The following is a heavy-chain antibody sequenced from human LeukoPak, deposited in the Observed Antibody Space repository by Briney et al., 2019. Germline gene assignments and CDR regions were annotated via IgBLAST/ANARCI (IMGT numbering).Heavy chain of an antibody. CDR1: GGSISSYY. CDR3: ARQDLHYFDY. J-gene: IGHJ4*02. V-gene: IGHV4-59*08. CDR2: IYYSGST. Sequence: PSETLSLTCIVSGGSISSYYWSWIRQPPGKGLEWIGYIYYSGSTNYNPSLKSRVTISVDTSKNQFSLKLSSVTAADTAVYYCARQDLHYFDYWGQGTLVTVSS. D-gene: IGHD3/OR15-3a*01.